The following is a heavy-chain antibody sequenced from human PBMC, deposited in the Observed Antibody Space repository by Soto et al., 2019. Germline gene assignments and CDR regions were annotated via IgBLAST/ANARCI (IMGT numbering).Heavy chain of an antibody. V-gene: IGHV3-33*01. CDR2: IWYDGSNK. CDR1: GFTFSSYG. Sequence: QVQLVESGGGVVQPGRSLRLSCAASGFTFSSYGMHWVRQAPGKGLEWVAVIWYDGSNKYYADSVKGRFTISRDNXXNTLYLQMNSLRAEDTAVYYCARDRALGRMNAFDIWGQGTMVTVSS. CDR3: ARDRALGRMNAFDI. J-gene: IGHJ3*02.